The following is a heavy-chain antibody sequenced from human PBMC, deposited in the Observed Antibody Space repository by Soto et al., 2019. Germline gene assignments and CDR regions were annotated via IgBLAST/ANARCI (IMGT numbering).Heavy chain of an antibody. CDR1: GYTFTNYG. Sequence: QVQLVQSGAEVKKPGASVKVSCTASGYTFTNYGVSWVRQAPGQGLEWMGWISAYNRNTNYAQKSQSRVTMTTDTSTSTAYMELRSLRSDDTATYFCARDKGNSGPYYFDYWGQGTLVTVSS. J-gene: IGHJ4*02. D-gene: IGHD1-26*01. CDR2: ISAYNRNT. CDR3: ARDKGNSGPYYFDY. V-gene: IGHV1-18*01.